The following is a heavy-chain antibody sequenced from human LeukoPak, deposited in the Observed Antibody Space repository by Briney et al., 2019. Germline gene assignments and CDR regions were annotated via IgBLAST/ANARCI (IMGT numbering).Heavy chain of an antibody. CDR1: GFTFSSYA. V-gene: IGHV3-23*01. CDR2: ISGSGGST. D-gene: IGHD5-18*01. Sequence: PGGSLRLSCAASGFTFSSYAMSWVRQAPGKGLAWVSAISGSGGSTYYADSVKGRFTISRDNSKDTLSLQMNSLGAEDTAVYYCAKDIAQGYTFGSIEQDYWGQGTLVTVSS. J-gene: IGHJ4*02. CDR3: AKDIAQGYTFGSIEQDY.